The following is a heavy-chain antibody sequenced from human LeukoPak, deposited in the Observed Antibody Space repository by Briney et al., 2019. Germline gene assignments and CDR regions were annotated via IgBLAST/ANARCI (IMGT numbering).Heavy chain of an antibody. CDR1: GFTFSNYA. V-gene: IGHV3-23*01. CDR2: ISGSGGST. D-gene: IGHD3-10*01. CDR3: ARDHYGSGHFDY. Sequence: PGGPLRLSCATSGFTFSNYAVSWVRQAPGKGLEWVSAISGSGGSTYYADSVKGRFTISRDNSKNTLYLQMNSLRAEDTAVYYCARDHYGSGHFDYWGQGTLVTVSS. J-gene: IGHJ4*02.